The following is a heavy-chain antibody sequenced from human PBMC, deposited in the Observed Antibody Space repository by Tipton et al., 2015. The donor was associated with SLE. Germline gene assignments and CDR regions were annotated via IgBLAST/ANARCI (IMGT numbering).Heavy chain of an antibody. D-gene: IGHD1-1*01. V-gene: IGHV3-9*01. J-gene: IGHJ4*02. Sequence: RSLRLSCAASGFSFDDYAMHWVRQAPGKGLEWVSGISWNSGSIGYADSVKGRFTISRDNAKNSLYLQMNSLRAEDTALYYCAKEGARQSFDYWGQGTLVTVSS. CDR3: AKEGARQSFDY. CDR1: GFSFDDYA. CDR2: ISWNSGSI.